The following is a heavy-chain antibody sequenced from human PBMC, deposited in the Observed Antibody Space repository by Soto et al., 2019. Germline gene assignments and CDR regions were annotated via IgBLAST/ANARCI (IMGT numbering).Heavy chain of an antibody. Sequence: EVQLLESGGGLVQPGGSLRLSCAASGFTFSNYAVTWVRQAPGKGLEWVSTISGSGGSTYYADSVKGRFTISRDNSKNTLYRQMNSLRAEDTAVYYCAKDQGSSWYEIGYWGQGTLVTVSS. V-gene: IGHV3-23*01. CDR1: GFTFSNYA. CDR2: ISGSGGST. CDR3: AKDQGSSWYEIGY. J-gene: IGHJ4*02. D-gene: IGHD6-13*01.